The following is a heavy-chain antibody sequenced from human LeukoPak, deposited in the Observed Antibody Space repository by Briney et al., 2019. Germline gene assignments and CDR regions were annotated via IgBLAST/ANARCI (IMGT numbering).Heavy chain of an antibody. D-gene: IGHD6-19*01. Sequence: PSETLSLTCTVSGGSISSYYWSWIRQPPGKGLEWIGYIYTSGSTNYNPSLKSRVTISVDTSKNQFSLKLSSVTAADTAVYYCASRGDSSGCDYWGQGTLVTVSS. CDR1: GGSISSYY. J-gene: IGHJ4*02. CDR3: ASRGDSSGCDY. CDR2: IYTSGST. V-gene: IGHV4-4*09.